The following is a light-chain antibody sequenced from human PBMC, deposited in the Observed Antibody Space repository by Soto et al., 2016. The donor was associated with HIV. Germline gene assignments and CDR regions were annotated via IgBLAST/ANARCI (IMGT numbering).Light chain of an antibody. CDR1: QSISSW. CDR3: QQYNMWWA. Sequence: QSISSWLAWYQQKPGKAPKLLIYKASVLASGVPSRFSGGGSRTEFTLTINSLQPDDFATYFCQQYNMWWAFGQGTKVEIK. V-gene: IGKV1-5*03. J-gene: IGKJ1*01. CDR2: KAS.